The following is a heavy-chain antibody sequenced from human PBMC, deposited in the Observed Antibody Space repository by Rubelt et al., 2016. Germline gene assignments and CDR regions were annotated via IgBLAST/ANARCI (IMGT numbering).Heavy chain of an antibody. V-gene: IGHV3-30*04. CDR1: GFTFSSYA. D-gene: IGHD4-11*01. Sequence: QVQLVESGGGVVQPGRSLRLSCAASGFTFSSYAMHWVRQAPGKGLEWVAVISYDGSNKYYADSGKGRFTITRDNSKNTLYLQMNSLRAEDTAVYYCARAGVTTADAFDIWGQGTMVTVSS. J-gene: IGHJ3*02. CDR2: ISYDGSNK. CDR3: ARAGVTTADAFDI.